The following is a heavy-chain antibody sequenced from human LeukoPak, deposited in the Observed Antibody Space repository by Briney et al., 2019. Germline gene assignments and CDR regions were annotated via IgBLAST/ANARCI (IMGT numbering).Heavy chain of an antibody. J-gene: IGHJ6*02. V-gene: IGHV3-23*01. Sequence: PGGSLRLSCAASGFSFSSYTMNWVRQAPGQGLEWVSAITGSGGGTYFADSVKGRFTISRDNSKNTLYLQMNSLRAEDTAVYYCAKDLRTTMIRSGMDVWGQGTTVTVSS. CDR1: GFSFSSYT. CDR3: AKDLRTTMIRSGMDV. D-gene: IGHD3-22*01. CDR2: ITGSGGGT.